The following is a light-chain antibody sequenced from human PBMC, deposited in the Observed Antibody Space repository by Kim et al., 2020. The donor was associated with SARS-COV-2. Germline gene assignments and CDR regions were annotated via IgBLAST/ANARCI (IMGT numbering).Light chain of an antibody. Sequence: EIVLTQSPGTLSLSPGERATLSCRASQSIANNFLAWYQQKPGQAPRLLIYGASIRATGIADRFSGSGSGTDFTLTISRLQPEDFGVYYCQQFGTSLSCGGGTKVDIK. J-gene: IGKJ4*01. CDR1: QSIANNF. CDR3: QQFGTSLS. V-gene: IGKV3-20*01. CDR2: GAS.